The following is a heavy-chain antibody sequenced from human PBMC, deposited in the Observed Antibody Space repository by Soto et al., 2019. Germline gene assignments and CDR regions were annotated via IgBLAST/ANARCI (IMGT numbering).Heavy chain of an antibody. J-gene: IGHJ4*02. CDR1: GGSISGSXXY. Sequence: SETLSLPCALXGGSISGSXXYWGWLRQSPGRGPEWIGSVFSTGFTSYNPSLVSRVSVSVDTSKNQFSLKLSAVTAADTAVYYCASSQKGYNWNYFDHWGQGALVTVSS. D-gene: IGHD1-20*01. V-gene: IGHV4-39*01. CDR2: VFSTGFT. CDR3: ASSQKGYNWNYFDH.